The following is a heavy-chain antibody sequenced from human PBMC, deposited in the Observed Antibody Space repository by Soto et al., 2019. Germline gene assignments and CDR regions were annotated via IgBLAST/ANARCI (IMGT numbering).Heavy chain of an antibody. CDR1: GYTFTSYG. CDR3: ARDRDIVVVPAAISNYYYGMDV. V-gene: IGHV1-18*04. J-gene: IGHJ6*02. D-gene: IGHD2-2*02. CDR2: ISAYNGNT. Sequence: GASVKVSCKASGYTFTSYGISWVRQAPGQWLEWMGWISAYNGNTNYAQKLQGRVTMTTDTSTSTAYMELRSLRSDDTAVYYCARDRDIVVVPAAISNYYYGMDVWGQGTTVTVSS.